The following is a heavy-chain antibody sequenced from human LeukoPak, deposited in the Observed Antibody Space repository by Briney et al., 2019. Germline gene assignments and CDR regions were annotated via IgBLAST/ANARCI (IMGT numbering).Heavy chain of an antibody. CDR2: IYYSGST. J-gene: IGHJ4*02. D-gene: IGHD1-26*01. CDR1: GGSISSSSYY. CDR3: ARVKGTSGSYYSRFDY. V-gene: IGHV4-39*07. Sequence: SETLSLTCTVSGGSISSSSYYWGWIRQPPGKGLEWIGSIYYSGSTYYNPSLKSRVTISVDTSKNQFSLKLSSVTAADTAVYYCARVKGTSGSYYSRFDYWGQGTLVTVSS.